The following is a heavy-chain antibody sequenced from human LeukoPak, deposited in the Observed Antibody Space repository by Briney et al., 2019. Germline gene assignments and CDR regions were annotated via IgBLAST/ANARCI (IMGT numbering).Heavy chain of an antibody. CDR3: ARTKNYFDY. V-gene: IGHV3-9*01. Sequence: PGGSLRLSCAASGFTFDDYAMHWVRQAPGKGLEWVSGISWNSGSIGYADSVKGRFTISRDNAKNSLYLQMNSLRAEDTAVYYCARTKNYFDYWGQGTLVTVSS. CDR2: ISWNSGSI. CDR1: GFTFDDYA. J-gene: IGHJ4*02.